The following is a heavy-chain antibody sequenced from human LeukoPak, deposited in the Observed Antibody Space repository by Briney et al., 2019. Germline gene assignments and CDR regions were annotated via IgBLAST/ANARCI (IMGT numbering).Heavy chain of an antibody. V-gene: IGHV3-49*04. D-gene: IGHD5-12*01. Sequence: PGGSLRLSCTVSGFNFGDYTMTWVRQAPGKGLEWVSFIRSKNFGETQEYAAAVKGRFTISRDDSKNITYLEMNSLKTEDTAVYCYSGHDSIYFDYWGQGTLDTVSS. CDR1: GFNFGDYT. CDR3: SGHDSIYFDY. CDR2: IRSKNFGETQ. J-gene: IGHJ4*02.